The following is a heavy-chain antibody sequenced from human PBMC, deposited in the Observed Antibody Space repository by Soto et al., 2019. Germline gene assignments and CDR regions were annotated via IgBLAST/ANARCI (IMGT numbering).Heavy chain of an antibody. CDR2: VYHTGGT. CDR1: SGPSSSHN. CDR3: VRQGIGYLHGLVDV. V-gene: IGHV4-59*08. J-gene: IGHJ6*02. Sequence: QVQLQQSGPGLVKPSETLSLTCTVSSGPSSSHNWGWIRQTPGRGLEWIGYVYHTGGTSYYPSLNSRVTVSADTSTNHISLTLTSVTAADTAVYYCVRQGIGYLHGLVDVWGQGTTVTVSS. D-gene: IGHD2-15*01.